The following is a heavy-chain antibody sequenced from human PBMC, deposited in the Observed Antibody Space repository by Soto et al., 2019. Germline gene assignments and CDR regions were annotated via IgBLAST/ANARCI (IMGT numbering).Heavy chain of an antibody. D-gene: IGHD6-19*01. J-gene: IGHJ4*02. CDR2: INPSGGST. CDR3: ARDGRSSYSSGWYYFDY. Sequence: QVQLVRSGAEVKKPGASVKVSCKASGYTFTSYYMHWVRQAPGQGLEWMGIINPSGGSTSYAQKFPGRATMTRATSTVTGYIELSRLRYEDTAVYYCARDGRSSYSSGWYYFDYWGQGTLVTVSS. V-gene: IGHV1-46*01. CDR1: GYTFTSYY.